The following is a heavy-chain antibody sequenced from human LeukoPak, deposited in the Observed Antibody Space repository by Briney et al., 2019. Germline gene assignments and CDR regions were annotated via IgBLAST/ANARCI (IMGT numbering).Heavy chain of an antibody. J-gene: IGHJ3*02. V-gene: IGHV4-61*02. CDR3: AREAYYYDSSGATWDAFDI. CDR1: GGSISSGSYY. CDR2: IYTSGST. Sequence: SQTLSLTCTVSGGSISSGSYYWSWIRQPAGKGLEWIGRIYTSGSTNYNPSLKSRVTISVDTSKNQFSLRLTSVTAADTAMYYCAREAYYYDSSGATWDAFDIWGQGTMVTVSS. D-gene: IGHD3-22*01.